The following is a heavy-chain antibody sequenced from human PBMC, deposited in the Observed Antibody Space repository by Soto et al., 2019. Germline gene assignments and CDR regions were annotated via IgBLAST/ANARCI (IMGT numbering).Heavy chain of an antibody. Sequence: ASVKVSCKASGYTLTNYGVTWVRQAPGQGLEWLGRVTPYKADTNSAQNLQGRVTMATDTSTNTAYLELRSLRSDDTAVYFCAADGPSNSGNLYAFDIWGQGTMVTVSS. J-gene: IGHJ3*02. CDR2: VTPYKADT. CDR1: GYTLTNYG. D-gene: IGHD5-12*01. V-gene: IGHV1-18*04. CDR3: AADGPSNSGNLYAFDI.